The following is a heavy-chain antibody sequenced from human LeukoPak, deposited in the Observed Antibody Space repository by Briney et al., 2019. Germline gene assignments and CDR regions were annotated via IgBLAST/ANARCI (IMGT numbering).Heavy chain of an antibody. D-gene: IGHD3-3*01. V-gene: IGHV1-2*02. J-gene: IGHJ6*02. CDR3: ARVGYDFWSGYYGYYYGMDV. CDR2: INPNSGGT. CDR1: GYTFTGYY. Sequence: ASVKVSCKASGYTFTGYYMHWVRQAPGQGLEWMGWINPNSGGTNYAQKFQGGVTMTRDTSISTAYMELSRLRSDDTAVYYCARVGYDFWSGYYGYYYGMDVWGQGTTVTVSS.